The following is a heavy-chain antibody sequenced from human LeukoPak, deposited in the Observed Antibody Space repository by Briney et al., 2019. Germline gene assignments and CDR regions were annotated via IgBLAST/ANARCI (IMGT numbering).Heavy chain of an antibody. Sequence: GGSLRLSCAASGFTFSSYAMNWVRQAPGKGLECVAVISYDGSNKYYADSVKGRFTISRDNSKNTLYLQMNSLRAEDTAVYYCAKGMNRVVTAIINWYFDLWGRGTLVTVSS. J-gene: IGHJ2*01. CDR1: GFTFSSYA. D-gene: IGHD2-21*02. V-gene: IGHV3-30*04. CDR3: AKGMNRVVTAIINWYFDL. CDR2: ISYDGSNK.